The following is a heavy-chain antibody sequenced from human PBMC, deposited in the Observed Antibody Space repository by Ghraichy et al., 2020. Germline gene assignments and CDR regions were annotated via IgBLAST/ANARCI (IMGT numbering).Heavy chain of an antibody. J-gene: IGHJ4*02. CDR3: AKPLTAERCFDC. CDR2: ITNSGRET. CDR1: GFTFSSFT. V-gene: IGHV3-23*01. Sequence: GESLNISCAASGFTFSSFTMSWVRQAPGKGLEWVSAITNSGRETSYADNVRGRFTISRDNSKNTLYLQMNSLRAEDTAVYYCAKPLTAERCFDCWGQGALVTVSS. D-gene: IGHD1-14*01.